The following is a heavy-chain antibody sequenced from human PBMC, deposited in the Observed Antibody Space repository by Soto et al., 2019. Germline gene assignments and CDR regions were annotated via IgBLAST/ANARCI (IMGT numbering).Heavy chain of an antibody. CDR2: IKNKANSYTT. Sequence: EVQLVEPGGGLVQPGGSLRLSGAASGFTFSAHYMDWVRQAPGRGLEWVGRIKNKANSYTTEYAASVEGRFTISREDSQNSLYLQMNSLKTEDTAVYYCARVSLVGPSGGRYFDYWGQGSQVAVSS. CDR1: GFTFSAHY. D-gene: IGHD1-26*01. CDR3: ARVSLVGPSGGRYFDY. V-gene: IGHV3-72*01. J-gene: IGHJ4*02.